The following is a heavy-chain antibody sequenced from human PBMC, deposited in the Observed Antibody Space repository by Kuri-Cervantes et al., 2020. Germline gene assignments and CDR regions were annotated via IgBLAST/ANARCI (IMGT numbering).Heavy chain of an antibody. CDR1: GGSISSGGYS. CDR2: INHSGST. CDR3: ARGRGCSGGSCYSSVWSGITPYPFDP. J-gene: IGHJ5*02. D-gene: IGHD2-15*01. V-gene: IGHV4-34*01. Sequence: ESLKISCAVSGGSISSGGYSWSWIRQPPGKGLEWIGEINHSGSTNYNPSLKSRVTISVDTSKNQFSLKLSSVTAADTAVYYCARGRGCSGGSCYSSVWSGITPYPFDPWGQGTLVTVSS.